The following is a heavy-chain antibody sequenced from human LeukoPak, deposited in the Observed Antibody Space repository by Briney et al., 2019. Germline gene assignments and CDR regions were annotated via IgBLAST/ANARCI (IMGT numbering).Heavy chain of an antibody. D-gene: IGHD1-26*01. CDR2: IYPGDSES. CDR1: GYSFTSYW. Sequence: GESLKISCKGSGYSFTSYWIAWVRQMPGKGLEWMGFIYPGDSESRYSPSFQGQVTISADKSISTAYLQWSSLKASDTAMYYCARLAQSGSYFDYWGQGTLVTVSS. J-gene: IGHJ4*02. V-gene: IGHV5-51*01. CDR3: ARLAQSGSYFDY.